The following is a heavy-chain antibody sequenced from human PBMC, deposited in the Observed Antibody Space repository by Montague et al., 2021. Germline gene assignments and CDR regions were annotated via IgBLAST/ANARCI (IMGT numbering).Heavy chain of an antibody. D-gene: IGHD5-24*01. CDR1: GDSVASNEAT. J-gene: IGHJ5*02. V-gene: IGHV6-1*01. CDR3: ARGWQKRFDP. CDR2: TYYRSKWYN. Sequence: CAISGDSVASNEATWNWIRQSPSIGLEWLGRTYYRSKWYNEYAISVKGRITVNPDTSKNQFSLLLNSVTPEDTAVYYCARGWQKRFDPWGQGTLVTVSS.